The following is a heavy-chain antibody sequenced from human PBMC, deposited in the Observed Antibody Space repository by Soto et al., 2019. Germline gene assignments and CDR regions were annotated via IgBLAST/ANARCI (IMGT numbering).Heavy chain of an antibody. Sequence: QVQLVQSGAEVKKPGASVKVSCKVSGYTLNEVAMHWVRQAPGKGLEWLGGFDPDEAETIYAQHFQGRVTMTEDTSTDTVYMELSTLRSEDTALYFSTTYHGNYNFDHWGQGTLLTVSS. J-gene: IGHJ5*02. CDR1: GYTLNEVA. CDR2: FDPDEAET. V-gene: IGHV1-24*01. CDR3: TTYHGNYNFDH. D-gene: IGHD4-17*01.